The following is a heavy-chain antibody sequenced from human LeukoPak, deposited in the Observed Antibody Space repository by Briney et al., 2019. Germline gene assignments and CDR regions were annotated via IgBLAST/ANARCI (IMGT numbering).Heavy chain of an antibody. J-gene: IGHJ4*02. D-gene: IGHD3-10*01. CDR2: ISGSGGST. Sequence: GGTLRLSCAASGFTFSSYGMSWVRQAPGKGLEWVSAISGSGGSTYYADSVKGRFTISRDNSKNTLYLQMNSLRAEDTAVYYCAKCGFGELLLPLFDYWGQGTLITVSS. CDR1: GFTFSSYG. CDR3: AKCGFGELLLPLFDY. V-gene: IGHV3-23*01.